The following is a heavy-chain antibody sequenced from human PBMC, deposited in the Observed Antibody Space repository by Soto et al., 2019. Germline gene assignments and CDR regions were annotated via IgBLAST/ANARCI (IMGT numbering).Heavy chain of an antibody. CDR1: GGTFSSYA. Sequence: ASVKVSCKASGGTFSSYAISWVRQAPGQGLEWMGGIIPIFGTANYAQKFQGRVTITADESTSTAYMELSSLRSEDTAVYYCARAVPRRKTSIPLWPRLDYWGQGTLVTVSS. V-gene: IGHV1-69*13. J-gene: IGHJ4*02. CDR2: IIPIFGTA. D-gene: IGHD5-18*01. CDR3: ARAVPRRKTSIPLWPRLDY.